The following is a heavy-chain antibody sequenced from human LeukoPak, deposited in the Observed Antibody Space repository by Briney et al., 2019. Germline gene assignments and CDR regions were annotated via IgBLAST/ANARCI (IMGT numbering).Heavy chain of an antibody. V-gene: IGHV3-30*03. J-gene: IGHJ4*02. CDR2: ITYDGSDK. CDR1: GFTFSSYW. D-gene: IGHD1-7*01. Sequence: GGSLRLSCAASGFTFSSYWMSWVRQAPGEGLEWVALITYDGSDKYYTDSVKGRFTISRDNSKNTLYLQMNSLRAEDTAIYYCAAEVGTTNFDYWGQGTLVTVSS. CDR3: AAEVGTTNFDY.